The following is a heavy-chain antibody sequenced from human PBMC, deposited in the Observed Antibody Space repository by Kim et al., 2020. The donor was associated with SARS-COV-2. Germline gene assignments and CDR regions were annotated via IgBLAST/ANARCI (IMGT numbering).Heavy chain of an antibody. J-gene: IGHJ3*02. CDR3: ANIHYYGSGSYFSHDAFDI. D-gene: IGHD3-10*01. CDR2: ISYDGSNK. CDR1: GFNFSSYG. Sequence: GGSLRLSCAASGFNFSSYGMHWVRQAPGKGLEWVAVISYDGSNKYYADSVKGRFTISRDNSKNTLYLQMNSLRAEDTAVYYCANIHYYGSGSYFSHDAFDIWGQVTMVTVSS. V-gene: IGHV3-30*18.